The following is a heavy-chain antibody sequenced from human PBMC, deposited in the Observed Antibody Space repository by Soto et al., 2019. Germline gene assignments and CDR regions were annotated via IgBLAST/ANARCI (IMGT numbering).Heavy chain of an antibody. CDR1: GYSFVNYW. V-gene: IGHV5-51*01. CDR3: ARQGSTGGAYFYGMDV. Sequence: GESLKISCQGSGYSFVNYWIAWVRQMPGKGLEWVGIIYPDDSDRRYSPSFQGQVTVSVDKSINTAYLQWSSLRASDTAVYYCARQGSTGGAYFYGMDVWGPGTTVT. J-gene: IGHJ6*02. CDR2: IYPDDSDR. D-gene: IGHD3-16*01.